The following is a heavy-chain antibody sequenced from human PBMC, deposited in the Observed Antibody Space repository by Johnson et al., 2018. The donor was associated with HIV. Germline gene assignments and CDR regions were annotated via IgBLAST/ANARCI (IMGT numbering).Heavy chain of an antibody. CDR2: IWYDGSNN. CDR3: ARAQGVLVWFRELLFDAFDI. CDR1: GFTFSSYG. V-gene: IGHV3-33*01. J-gene: IGHJ3*02. D-gene: IGHD3-10*01. Sequence: QVQLVESGGGVVQPGRSLRLSCAASGFTFSSYGMHWVRQAPGKGLEWVAVIWYDGSNNSYVDSVKGRFTISRDNAKNSLYLQMNSLRAEDTAVYYCARAQGVLVWFRELLFDAFDIWGQGTMVTVSS.